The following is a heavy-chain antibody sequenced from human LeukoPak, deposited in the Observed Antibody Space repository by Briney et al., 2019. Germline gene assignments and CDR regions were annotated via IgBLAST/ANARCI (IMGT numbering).Heavy chain of an antibody. D-gene: IGHD3-10*01. V-gene: IGHV3-30*04. Sequence: GGSLRLSCAASGFTFRSYAMHWVRQAPGKGLEWVAVISYDGSNKYYADSVKGRFTISRDNSKNTLYLQMNSLRAEDTAVYYCARPHPMVRGVPDYWGQGTLVTVSS. CDR2: ISYDGSNK. J-gene: IGHJ4*02. CDR3: ARPHPMVRGVPDY. CDR1: GFTFRSYA.